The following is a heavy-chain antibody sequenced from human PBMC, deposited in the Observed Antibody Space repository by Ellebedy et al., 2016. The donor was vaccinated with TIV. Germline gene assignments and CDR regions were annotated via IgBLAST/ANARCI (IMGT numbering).Heavy chain of an antibody. CDR2: IIPILGIA. CDR1: GGTFSSYA. CDR3: ARVWFGEGYYYGMDV. D-gene: IGHD3-10*01. J-gene: IGHJ6*02. V-gene: IGHV1-69*04. Sequence: SVKVSXXASGGTFSSYAISWVRQAPGQGLEWMGRIIPILGIANYAQKFQGRVTITADKSTSTAYMELSSLRSEDTAVYYCARVWFGEGYYYGMDVWGQGTTVTVSS.